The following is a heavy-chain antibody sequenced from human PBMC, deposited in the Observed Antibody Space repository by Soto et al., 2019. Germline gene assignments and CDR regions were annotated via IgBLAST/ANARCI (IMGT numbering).Heavy chain of an antibody. Sequence: QVQLQQWGAGLLKPSETLSLTCAVYGGSFSGYYWSWIRQPPGKGLEWIGEINHSGGTNYNPSLKSRVTISVDTSKNQFSLKLSSVTAADTAVYYCARGHSSSSRRYFQHWGQGTLVTVSS. CDR2: INHSGGT. V-gene: IGHV4-34*01. J-gene: IGHJ1*01. D-gene: IGHD6-13*01. CDR3: ARGHSSSSRRYFQH. CDR1: GGSFSGYY.